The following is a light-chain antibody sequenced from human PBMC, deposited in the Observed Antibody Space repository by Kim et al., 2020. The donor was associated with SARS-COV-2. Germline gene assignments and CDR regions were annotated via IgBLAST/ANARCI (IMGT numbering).Light chain of an antibody. Sequence: SAAVGDRVTITCRASQGISSYLAWYQQTPGKAPKLLIYAASTLQSGVPSRFSGSGSGTDFTLTISSLQPEDCATYYCQQLNSYPLTFGGGTKLEI. CDR1: QGISSY. V-gene: IGKV1-9*01. CDR2: AAS. J-gene: IGKJ4*01. CDR3: QQLNSYPLT.